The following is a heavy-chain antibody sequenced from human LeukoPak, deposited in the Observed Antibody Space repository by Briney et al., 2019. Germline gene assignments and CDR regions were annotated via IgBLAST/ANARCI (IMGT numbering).Heavy chain of an antibody. J-gene: IGHJ5*02. Sequence: APVKVSCKASGYTFTSYGISWVRQAPGQGLEWMGWISAYNGNTNYAQKLQGRVTMTTVTSTSTAYMELRSLRSDDTAVYYCARTPPDTAMVTAFRALYNWFDPWGQGTLVTVSS. CDR1: GYTFTSYG. CDR3: ARTPPDTAMVTAFRALYNWFDP. D-gene: IGHD5-18*01. CDR2: ISAYNGNT. V-gene: IGHV1-18*01.